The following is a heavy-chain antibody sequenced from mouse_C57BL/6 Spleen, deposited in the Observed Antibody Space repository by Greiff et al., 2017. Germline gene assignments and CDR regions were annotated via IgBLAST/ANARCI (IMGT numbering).Heavy chain of an antibody. V-gene: IGHV2-9-1*01. D-gene: IGHD1-1*01. CDR1: GFSLTSYA. CDR3: ASIYYYGSSYGYYAKDD. J-gene: IGHJ4*01. CDR2: IWTGGGT. Sequence: VQLQQSGPGLVAPSQSLSITCTVSGFSLTSYAISWVRQPPGKGLEWLGVIWTGGGTNYNSALKSRLSISKDNSKSQVFLKMNSLQTDDTARYXCASIYYYGSSYGYYAKDDWGQGTSVTVAS.